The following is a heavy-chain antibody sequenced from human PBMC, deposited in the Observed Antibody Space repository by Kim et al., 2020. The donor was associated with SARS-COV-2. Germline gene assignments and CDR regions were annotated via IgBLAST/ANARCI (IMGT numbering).Heavy chain of an antibody. J-gene: IGHJ4*02. D-gene: IGHD1-1*01. Sequence: GGSLRLSCATSGFSFISSDMHWVRLPTGKGLEWVSGIGTYGDTYYSGAVQGRFTLSRENAMNSVFLQMSSLGDGDTAVYYCVRGSGGRLEGGRLGYFDSWGQGILVIVSS. CDR1: GFSFISSD. CDR2: IGTYGDT. V-gene: IGHV3-13*01. CDR3: VRGSGGRLEGGRLGYFDS.